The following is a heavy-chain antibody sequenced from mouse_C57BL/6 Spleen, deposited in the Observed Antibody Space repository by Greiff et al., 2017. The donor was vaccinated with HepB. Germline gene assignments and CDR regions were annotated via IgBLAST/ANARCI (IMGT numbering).Heavy chain of an antibody. CDR2: ISTYYGDA. J-gene: IGHJ1*03. V-gene: IGHV1-67*01. CDR1: GYTFTDYA. CDR3: ARGGAYYGSSFWYFDV. D-gene: IGHD1-1*01. Sequence: QVQLQQSGPELVRPGVSVKISCKGSGYTFTDYAMHWVKQSHAKSLEWIGVISTYYGDASYNQKFKDKATMTVDKSSSTAYMELARLTSEDSAIYYCARGGAYYGSSFWYFDVWGTGTTVTVSS.